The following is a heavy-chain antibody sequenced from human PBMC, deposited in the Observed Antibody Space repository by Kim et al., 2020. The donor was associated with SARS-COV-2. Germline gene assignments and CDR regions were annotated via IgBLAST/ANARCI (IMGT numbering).Heavy chain of an antibody. CDR3: ARGAGGAAVDPFDY. J-gene: IGHJ4*02. V-gene: IGHV3-33*01. D-gene: IGHD6-13*01. CDR1: GFTFSSYG. CDR2: IWYDGSNK. Sequence: GGSLRLSCAASGFTFSSYGMHWVRQAPGKGLEWVAVIWYDGSNKYYADSVKGRFTISRDNSKNTLYLQMNSLRAEDTAVYYCARGAGGAAVDPFDYWGQGTLVTVSS.